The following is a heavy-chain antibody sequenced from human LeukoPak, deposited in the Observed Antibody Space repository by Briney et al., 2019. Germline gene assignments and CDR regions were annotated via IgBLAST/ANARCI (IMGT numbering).Heavy chain of an antibody. D-gene: IGHD3-10*01. CDR3: ARGRGGITMVRGVPANWFDP. J-gene: IGHJ5*02. CDR2: INHSGST. CDR1: GGSFSGYY. Sequence: SETLSLTCAVYGGSFSGYYWSWIRQPPGKGLEWIGEINHSGSTNYNPSLKSRVTISVDTSKNQFSLKLSSVTAADTAVYYCARGRGGITMVRGVPANWFDPWGQGTLVTVSS. V-gene: IGHV4-34*01.